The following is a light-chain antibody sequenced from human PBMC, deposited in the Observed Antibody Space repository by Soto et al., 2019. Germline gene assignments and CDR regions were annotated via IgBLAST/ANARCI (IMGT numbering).Light chain of an antibody. V-gene: IGKV1-17*01. CDR1: QGISDD. J-gene: IGKJ4*02. CDR3: LHHNIYLALT. CDR2: AAS. Sequence: DIQMTQSPSSLSASVGDRVTITCRASQGISDDLGWYQQKPGKAPKRLIYAASTLQSGVPSRFSGSGSGTEFNLTISSLQPEDFATYYCLHHNIYLALTFGGGTKVAIK.